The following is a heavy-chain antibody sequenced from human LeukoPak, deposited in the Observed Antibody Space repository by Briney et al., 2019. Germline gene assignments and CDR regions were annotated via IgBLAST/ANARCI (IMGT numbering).Heavy chain of an antibody. CDR1: GGSFSGYY. D-gene: IGHD2-15*01. CDR3: AREGVVVAARNWFDP. J-gene: IGHJ5*02. V-gene: IGHV4-34*01. CDR2: INHSGST. Sequence: SETLSLTCAVYGGSFSGYYWSWVRQPPGKGLEWIGEINHSGSTNYNPSLKSRVTISADTSKNQFSLKLSSVTAADTAVYYCAREGVVVAARNWFDPWGQGTLVTVSS.